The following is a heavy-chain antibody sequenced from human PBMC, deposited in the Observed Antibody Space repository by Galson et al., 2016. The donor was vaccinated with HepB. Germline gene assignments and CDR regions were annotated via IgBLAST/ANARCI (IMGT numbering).Heavy chain of an antibody. D-gene: IGHD6-13*01. CDR1: GDSISRTNW. CDR3: ARSYITSLYIYLDY. V-gene: IGHV4-4*02. J-gene: IGHJ4*02. Sequence: SETLSLTCAVSGDSISRTNWWSWVRQPPGKGLEWIGEIYHSGNTNYNPSLKSRVTISLDKSKNQFSLKLSSVTAADTAVYYCARSYITSLYIYLDYWGQGTLVTVSS. CDR2: IYHSGNT.